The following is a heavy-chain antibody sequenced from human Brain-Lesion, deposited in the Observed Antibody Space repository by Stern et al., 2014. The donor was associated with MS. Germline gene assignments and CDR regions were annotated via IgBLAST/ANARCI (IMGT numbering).Heavy chain of an antibody. V-gene: IGHV3-7*01. CDR2: IKEDGSDK. J-gene: IGHJ3*01. Sequence: DVQLVESGGGLAQPGGSLRLSCAASGFTFNNFWMTWVRQAPGKGLEWVATIKEDGSDKKYLNSVKGRFTISRDNAKKSLYLQMNSLRAEDTAVYYCARDYGTTNYYMSAFDLWGQGTMVSVSS. D-gene: IGHD3-22*01. CDR3: ARDYGTTNYYMSAFDL. CDR1: GFTFNNFW.